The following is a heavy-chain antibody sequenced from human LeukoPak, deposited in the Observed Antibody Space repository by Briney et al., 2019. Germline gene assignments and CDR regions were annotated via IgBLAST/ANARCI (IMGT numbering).Heavy chain of an antibody. CDR2: IYTSGST. J-gene: IGHJ6*03. CDR3: ARDSPLYYDFWSGPSDYYYYMDV. Sequence: PSETLSLTCTVSGGSISSYYWSWIRQPAGKGLEWIGRIYTSGSTNYNPSLKSRVTMSVDTSKNQFSLKLSSVTAADTAVYYCARDSPLYYDFWSGPSDYYYYMDVWGKGTTVTVSS. V-gene: IGHV4-4*07. CDR1: GGSISSYY. D-gene: IGHD3-3*01.